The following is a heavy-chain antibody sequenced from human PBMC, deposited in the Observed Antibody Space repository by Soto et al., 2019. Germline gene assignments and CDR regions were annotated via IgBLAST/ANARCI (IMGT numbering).Heavy chain of an antibody. V-gene: IGHV1-69*12. CDR2: IIPIFGTA. CDR3: ARDRDCISTSCNSWFDP. CDR1: GGTFSSYA. J-gene: IGHJ5*02. D-gene: IGHD2-2*02. Sequence: QVQLVQSGAEVKKPGSSVKVSCKASGGTFSSYAISWVRQAPGQGLEWMGGIIPIFGTANYAQKFQGRVTITADESTSTAYMELSSLRSEDTAVYYCARDRDCISTSCNSWFDPWGQGTLVTVS.